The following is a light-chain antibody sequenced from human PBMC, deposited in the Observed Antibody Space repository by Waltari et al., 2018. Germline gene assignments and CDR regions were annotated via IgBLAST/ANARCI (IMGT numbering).Light chain of an antibody. Sequence: EIVMTQSPATLSVSPGERATLSCRASQSVNSNLAWYQPKPGQAPRLPIYGASTRATGIPARFSGSGSGTEFTLTISSLQSEDFAVYFCQQYNNWPPGVTFGPGTKVDIK. CDR3: QQYNNWPPGVT. CDR1: QSVNSN. V-gene: IGKV3-15*01. CDR2: GAS. J-gene: IGKJ3*01.